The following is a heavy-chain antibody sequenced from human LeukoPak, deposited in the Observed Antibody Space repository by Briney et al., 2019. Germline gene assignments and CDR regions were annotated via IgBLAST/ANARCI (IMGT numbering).Heavy chain of an antibody. V-gene: IGHV4-34*01. CDR2: INHSGST. D-gene: IGHD3-22*01. CDR3: ARGDSSGCPQDY. J-gene: IGHJ4*02. Sequence: PSETLSLTCTVSGGSISSYYWSWIRQPPGKGLEWIGEINHSGSTNYNPSLKSRVTISVDTSKNQFSLKLSSVTAADTAVYYCARGDSSGCPQDYWGQGTLVTVSS. CDR1: GGSISSYY.